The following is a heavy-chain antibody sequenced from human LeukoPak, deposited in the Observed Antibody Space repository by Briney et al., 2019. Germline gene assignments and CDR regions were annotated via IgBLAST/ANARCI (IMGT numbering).Heavy chain of an antibody. CDR1: GGSFSGYY. V-gene: IGHV4-34*01. CDR3: ARESTSGSYQLAAFDI. D-gene: IGHD1-26*01. J-gene: IGHJ3*02. Sequence: SETLSLTCAVYGGSFSGYYWSWIRQPPGKGLEWIREINHSGSTNYNPSLKSRVTISVDTSKNQFSLQLNSVTPEDTAVYYCARESTSGSYQLAAFDIWGQGTMVTVSS. CDR2: INHSGST.